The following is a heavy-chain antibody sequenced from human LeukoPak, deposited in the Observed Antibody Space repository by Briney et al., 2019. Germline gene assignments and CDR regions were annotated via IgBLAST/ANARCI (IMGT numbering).Heavy chain of an antibody. CDR3: ARGVVAASERDAFDI. CDR2: IYYSGST. CDR1: GGSISSGDYY. D-gene: IGHD6-25*01. Sequence: SQTLSLTCTVSGGSISSGDYYWSWIRQPPGKGLEWIGYIYYSGSTYYNPSLKSRITISVDTSKNQFSLKLSSVTAADTAVYYCARGVVAASERDAFDIWGQGTMVTVSS. J-gene: IGHJ3*02. V-gene: IGHV4-30-4*01.